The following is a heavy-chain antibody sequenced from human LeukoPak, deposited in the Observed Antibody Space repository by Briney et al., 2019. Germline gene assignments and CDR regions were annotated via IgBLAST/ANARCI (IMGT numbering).Heavy chain of an antibody. CDR2: INPSGGST. V-gene: IGHV1-46*01. J-gene: IGHJ4*02. CDR1: GYTFTSYY. D-gene: IGHD3-16*02. CDR3: ARDYDCVWGSYRYTLDY. Sequence: ASVKVSCKASGYTFTSYYMHWVRQAPGQGLEWMGIINPSGGSTSYAQKFQGRFTMTRDTSTSTVYMELSSLRSEDTAVYYCARDYDCVWGSYRYTLDYWGQGTLVTVSS.